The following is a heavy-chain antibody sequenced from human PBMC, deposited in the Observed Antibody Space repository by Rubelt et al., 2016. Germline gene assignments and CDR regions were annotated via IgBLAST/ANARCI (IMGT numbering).Heavy chain of an antibody. J-gene: IGHJ4*02. CDR3: ASISYYDILTGYYVIDY. CDR2: INHSGST. D-gene: IGHD3-9*01. Sequence: GKGLEWIGEINHSGSTNYNPSLKSRVTISVDASKNQFSLKLSSVTAADTAVYYCASISYYDILTGYYVIDYWGQGTLVTVSS. V-gene: IGHV4-34*01.